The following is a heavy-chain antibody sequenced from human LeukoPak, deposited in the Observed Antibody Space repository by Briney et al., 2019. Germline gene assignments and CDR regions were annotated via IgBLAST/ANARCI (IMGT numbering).Heavy chain of an antibody. CDR2: ISVSGDST. V-gene: IGHV3-23*01. CDR3: AKAPNNFWSGATRYFDD. Sequence: GESLRLSCAASGFTFSSFAMSWVRQAPGKGLEWVSTISVSGDSTNYADSVKGQFTMSRDNSKNTLYLQMNSLRAEDTAVYYCAKAPNNFWSGATRYFDDWGQGTLVTVSS. J-gene: IGHJ4*02. CDR1: GFTFSSFA. D-gene: IGHD3-3*01.